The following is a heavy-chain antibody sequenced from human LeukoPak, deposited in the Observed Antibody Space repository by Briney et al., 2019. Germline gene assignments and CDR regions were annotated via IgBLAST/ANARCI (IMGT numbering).Heavy chain of an antibody. V-gene: IGHV3-48*04. CDR2: ISSSGSTI. CDR1: GFTFSSYS. CDR3: VLRDAEGY. J-gene: IGHJ4*02. Sequence: GGSLRLSCAASGFTFSSYSMNWVRQAPGKGLEWVSYISSSGSTIYYADSVKGRFIISRDNAKNSLYLQMNSLRAEDTAVYYCVLRDAEGYWGQGTLVTVSS.